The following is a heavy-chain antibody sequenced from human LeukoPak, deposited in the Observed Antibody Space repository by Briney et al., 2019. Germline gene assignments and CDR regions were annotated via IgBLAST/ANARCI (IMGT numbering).Heavy chain of an antibody. J-gene: IGHJ2*01. CDR1: GYTFNTYG. D-gene: IGHD1-1*01. CDR3: AREAGTGVLRYFDL. V-gene: IGHV1-18*01. CDR2: ISAYNGNR. Sequence: ASVKVSCKASGYTFNTYGIIWVRPAPGQGLEWMGWISAYNGNRNYAQRIQGRVTMTIDTSTSTAYMELRSLRSDDTAVYFCAREAGTGVLRYFDLWGPGTLLTVSS.